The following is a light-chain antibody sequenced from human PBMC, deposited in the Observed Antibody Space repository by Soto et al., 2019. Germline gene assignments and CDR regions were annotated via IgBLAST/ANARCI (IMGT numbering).Light chain of an antibody. CDR1: SANIGSNH. CDR3: AAWDDSLSAWV. J-gene: IGLJ3*02. Sequence: QSVLTQPPSASGTPGQRVTISCSGSSANIGSNHIYWYQHLPGTAPKLLFYRNNQRPSGVPDRFSGSKSGTSASLAISGLRSEDEADYYCAAWDDSLSAWVFGGGTKLTVL. V-gene: IGLV1-47*01. CDR2: RNN.